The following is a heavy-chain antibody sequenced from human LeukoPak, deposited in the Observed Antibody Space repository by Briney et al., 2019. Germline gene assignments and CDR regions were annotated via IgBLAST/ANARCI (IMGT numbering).Heavy chain of an antibody. CDR2: ISGIGGST. Sequence: GRSLRLSCAASGFTPSSYVMSWVRQAPGPGLEWVSSISGIGGSTYYAGSVKGRFTISRDNSKNTLYLQMNSLRAEDTAVYYCAKYEAAAGKGLDYWGQGTLVTVSS. CDR3: AKYEAAAGKGLDY. CDR1: GFTPSSYV. J-gene: IGHJ4*02. V-gene: IGHV3-23*01. D-gene: IGHD6-13*01.